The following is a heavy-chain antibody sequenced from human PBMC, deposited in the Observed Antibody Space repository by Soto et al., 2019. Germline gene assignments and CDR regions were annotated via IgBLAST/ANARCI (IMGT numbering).Heavy chain of an antibody. CDR1: GGSFSGYY. CDR2: IYYSGNT. Sequence: SETLSLTCAVYGGSFSGYYWTWIRQPPGTGLEWIGYIYYSGNTKYSPSLKSRVTMSVDTSKNHFSLKLISVTTADTAVYFCAREGNLGRWIQPLDSWGQGTLVTVSS. V-gene: IGHV4-34*01. CDR3: AREGNLGRWIQPLDS. J-gene: IGHJ4*02. D-gene: IGHD2-2*03.